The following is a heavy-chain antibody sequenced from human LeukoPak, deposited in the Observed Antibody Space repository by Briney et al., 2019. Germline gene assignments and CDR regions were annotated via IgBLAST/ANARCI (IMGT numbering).Heavy chain of an antibody. D-gene: IGHD6-19*01. CDR3: ARAAYSSGPDY. CDR1: GFTFSSYT. Sequence: GGSLRLSCAASGFTFSSYTMNWVRQAPGKGLEWVSYISPSSTSIYYADSVKGRFTFSRDNAKNSLYLQMSSLRDEDTAVYYCARAAYSSGPDYWGQGTLVTVSS. V-gene: IGHV3-48*02. J-gene: IGHJ4*02. CDR2: ISPSSTSI.